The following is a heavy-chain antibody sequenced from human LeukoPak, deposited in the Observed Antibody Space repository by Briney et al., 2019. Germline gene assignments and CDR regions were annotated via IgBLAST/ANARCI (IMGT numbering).Heavy chain of an antibody. Sequence: GGSLRLSCAASGFTFSRYWMSWVRQAPGKGLECVANIKQDGSEKYSVDSVKGRFTISRDNAKNSLYMQMNSLRAEDTAVYYCARVMSASVWRSYGSYYYYYYMDIWGKGTTVTVSS. D-gene: IGHD3-16*01. CDR1: GFTFSRYW. V-gene: IGHV3-7*01. CDR2: IKQDGSEK. CDR3: ARVMSASVWRSYGSYYYYYYMDI. J-gene: IGHJ6*03.